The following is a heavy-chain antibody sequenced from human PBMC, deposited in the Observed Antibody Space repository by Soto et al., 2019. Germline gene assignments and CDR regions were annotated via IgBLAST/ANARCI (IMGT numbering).Heavy chain of an antibody. D-gene: IGHD2-15*01. Sequence: SQTLSLTCAISGDSVSSNSAAWNWIRQSPSRGLEWLGRTYYRSKWYNDYAVSVKSRITINPDTSKNQFSLQLNSVTPEDTVVYYCARDPGVCVGGSCHYYYYYGMDVWGQGTTVTVSS. V-gene: IGHV6-1*01. CDR1: GDSVSSNSAA. CDR3: ARDPGVCVGGSCHYYYYYGMDV. J-gene: IGHJ6*02. CDR2: TYYRSKWYN.